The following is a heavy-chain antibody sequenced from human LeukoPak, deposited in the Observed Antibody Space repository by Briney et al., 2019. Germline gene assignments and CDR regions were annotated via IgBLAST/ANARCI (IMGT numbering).Heavy chain of an antibody. CDR3: ARDQEVHGYIYGAFDI. D-gene: IGHD5-18*01. CDR2: INPSGGST. Sequence: GASVKVSCKASGYRFTSYDMHWVRQAPGQGLEWMGIINPSGGSTSYAQRFQGRVTMTRDTSTSTVYMELSSLRSEDTAVYYCARDQEVHGYIYGAFDIWGQGTMVTVSS. J-gene: IGHJ3*02. CDR1: GYRFTSYD. V-gene: IGHV1-46*01.